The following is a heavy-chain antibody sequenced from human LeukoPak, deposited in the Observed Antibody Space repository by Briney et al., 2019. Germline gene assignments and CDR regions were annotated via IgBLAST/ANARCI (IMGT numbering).Heavy chain of an antibody. Sequence: GGSLRLSCEASEFILSSYAMSWVRQAPGKGLEWVSSISGSDGSTYYADSVKGRFTISRDNSKNTLYLQMNSLRAEDTAVYYCAKVVQYDFWSGYYTFDYWGQGTLVTVSS. CDR1: EFILSSYA. CDR2: ISGSDGST. V-gene: IGHV3-23*01. J-gene: IGHJ4*02. CDR3: AKVVQYDFWSGYYTFDY. D-gene: IGHD3-3*01.